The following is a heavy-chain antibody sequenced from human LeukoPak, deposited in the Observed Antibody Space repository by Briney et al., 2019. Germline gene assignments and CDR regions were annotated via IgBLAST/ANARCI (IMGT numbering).Heavy chain of an antibody. D-gene: IGHD4-23*01. CDR1: GGSFSGYY. CDR3: ASYGGRVGGFGY. V-gene: IGHV4-34*01. J-gene: IGHJ4*02. CDR2: INHSGST. Sequence: TSETLSLTCAVYGGSFSGYYWSWIRQPPGKGLEWIGEINHSGSTNYSPSLKSRVTISVDTSKNQISLKLSSVTAADTAVYYCASYGGRVGGFGYWGQGTLVTVSS.